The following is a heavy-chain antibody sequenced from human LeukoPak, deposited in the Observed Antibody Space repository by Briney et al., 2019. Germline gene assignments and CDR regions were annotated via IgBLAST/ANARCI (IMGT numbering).Heavy chain of an antibody. CDR3: ARGGYCSSPSCYLDY. Sequence: GGSLRLSCAASGFTFSSYSMNWVRQAPGKGLEWVSSISSSSSYIYCADSVKGRFTISRDNAKNSLYLQMNSLRAEDTAVYYCARGGYCSSPSCYLDYWGQGTLVTVSS. CDR2: ISSSSSYI. V-gene: IGHV3-21*01. J-gene: IGHJ4*02. CDR1: GFTFSSYS. D-gene: IGHD2-2*01.